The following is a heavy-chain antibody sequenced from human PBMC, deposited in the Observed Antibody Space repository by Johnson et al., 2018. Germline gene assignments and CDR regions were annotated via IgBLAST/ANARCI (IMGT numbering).Heavy chain of an antibody. J-gene: IGHJ1*01. CDR3: ARGRIAVAGPTGNFQH. Sequence: QVQMVESGAEVKKPGASVKVSCKDSGYTFTSYDITWVRQATGPGLEWRGWMDPNSGNTGYAQKVQGRVTITRNTSISTAHMELSRLISEDTAVYYCARGRIAVAGPTGNFQHWGQGTLVTVSS. CDR1: GYTFTSYD. D-gene: IGHD6-19*01. CDR2: MDPNSGNT. V-gene: IGHV1-8*01.